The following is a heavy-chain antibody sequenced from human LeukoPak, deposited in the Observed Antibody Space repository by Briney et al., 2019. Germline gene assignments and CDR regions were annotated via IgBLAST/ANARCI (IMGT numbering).Heavy chain of an antibody. CDR2: ISYDGSNK. Sequence: PGRSLRLSCAASGFTFSSYAMHWVRQAPGKGLEWVAVISYDGSNKYYADSVKGRFTISRDNSKNTLYLQMNSLRAEDTAVYYWAKDLGLLWFGIFHSGGQEILVTFPS. D-gene: IGHD3-10*01. J-gene: IGHJ4*02. CDR1: GFTFSSYA. V-gene: IGHV3-30*04. CDR3: AKDLGLLWFGIFHS.